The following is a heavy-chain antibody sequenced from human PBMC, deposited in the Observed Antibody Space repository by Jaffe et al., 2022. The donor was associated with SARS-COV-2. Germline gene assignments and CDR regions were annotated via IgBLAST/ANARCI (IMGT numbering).Heavy chain of an antibody. V-gene: IGHV3-7*01. D-gene: IGHD6-19*01. CDR2: IKEDGSEK. CDR1: GFTFSNYW. J-gene: IGHJ5*01. Sequence: EVQLVESGGGLVQPGGSLRLSCAVSGFTFSNYWMSWVRQSPGKGLEWVANIKEDGSEKYYVESVKGRFTISRDNAKNSLDLQMNSLRAEDTAVYYCAKGQWLDDSWGQGTLVSVSS. CDR3: AKGQWLDDS.